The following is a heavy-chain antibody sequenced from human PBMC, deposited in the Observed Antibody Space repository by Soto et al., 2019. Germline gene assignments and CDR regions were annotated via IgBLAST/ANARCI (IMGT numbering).Heavy chain of an antibody. CDR1: GFTFSGYA. CDR2: ISGSGGST. CDR3: AKDHLAAAGPDWFDP. V-gene: IGHV3-23*01. J-gene: IGHJ5*02. D-gene: IGHD6-13*01. Sequence: GGSLRLSCAASGFTFSGYAISWVRQAPGKGLEWVSAISGSGGSTYYADSVKGRFTISRDNSKNTLYLQMNSLRAEDTAVYYCAKDHLAAAGPDWFDPWGQGTLVTVSS.